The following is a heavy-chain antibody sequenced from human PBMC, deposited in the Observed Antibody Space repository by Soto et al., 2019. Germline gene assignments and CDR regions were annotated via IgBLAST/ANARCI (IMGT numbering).Heavy chain of an antibody. D-gene: IGHD3-10*01. CDR1: GGSISSGDYY. Sequence: SETLSLTCTVSGGSISSGDYYWSWIRQPPGKGLERIGYIYYSGSTYYNPSLKSRVTISVDTSKNQFSLKLSSVTAADTAVYYCARHSVYYGSGSYLFDYWGQGTLVTVSS. V-gene: IGHV4-30-4*01. CDR2: IYYSGST. CDR3: ARHSVYYGSGSYLFDY. J-gene: IGHJ4*02.